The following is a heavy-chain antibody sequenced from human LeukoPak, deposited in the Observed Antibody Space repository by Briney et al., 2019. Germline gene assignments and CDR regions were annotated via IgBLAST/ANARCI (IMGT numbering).Heavy chain of an antibody. CDR3: ARGSVVAATLNWFDP. CDR1: GYTFTGYY. V-gene: IGHV1-2*04. J-gene: IGHJ5*02. CDR2: INPNSGGT. D-gene: IGHD2-15*01. Sequence: ASVKVSCKASGYTFTGYYMHWVRQAPGQGLEWMGWINPNSGGTNYAQKFQGWVTMTRDTFISTAYMELSRLRSDDTAVYYCARGSVVAATLNWFDPWGQGTLVTVSS.